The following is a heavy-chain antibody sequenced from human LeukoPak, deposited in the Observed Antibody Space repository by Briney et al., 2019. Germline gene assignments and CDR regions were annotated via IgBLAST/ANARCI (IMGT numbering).Heavy chain of an antibody. D-gene: IGHD1-26*01. CDR3: AREMGVGSTMGYFYY. CDR1: GYTLTGYY. V-gene: IGHV1-46*01. J-gene: IGHJ4*02. CDR2: INLSAGTT. Sequence: ASVKVSCTASGYTLTGYYMHWVRQAPGQGLEWMGVINLSAGTTNYAQKFQGRVTMTRDMSTSTVYMELSSLTSEDTAVYYCAREMGVGSTMGYFYYWGQGTLVTVSS.